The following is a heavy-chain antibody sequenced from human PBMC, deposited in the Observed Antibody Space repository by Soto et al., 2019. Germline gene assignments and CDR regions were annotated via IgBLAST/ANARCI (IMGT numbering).Heavy chain of an antibody. CDR3: ARDGLVWSYDDVGGSSYPENHWFDT. D-gene: IGHD3-16*01. J-gene: IGHJ5*02. CDR1: VFTFISYS. V-gene: IGHV3-21*01. Sequence: WSSLRLSCASSVFTFISYSMNWVRQAPGKGLEWVSAISSSSSYIYYADSVKGRFTISRDNAKNSLYLQMNSVRAEHTAVYYCARDGLVWSYDDVGGSSYPENHWFDTWGQGTLGTISS. CDR2: ISSSSSYI.